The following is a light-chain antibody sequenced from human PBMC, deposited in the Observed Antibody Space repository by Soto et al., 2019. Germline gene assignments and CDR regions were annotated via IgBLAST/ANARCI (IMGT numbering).Light chain of an antibody. CDR3: QQRSAWPQIT. Sequence: EIVLTQSPATLSLSPGERATLSCRASQSVRSYLAWYQQKPGQAPRLLIYDASNRATGIPARFSGSGSGTDFTLTISSLDPEDFAVYYCQQRSAWPQITFGQGTRVEIK. CDR2: DAS. CDR1: QSVRSY. V-gene: IGKV3-11*01. J-gene: IGKJ5*01.